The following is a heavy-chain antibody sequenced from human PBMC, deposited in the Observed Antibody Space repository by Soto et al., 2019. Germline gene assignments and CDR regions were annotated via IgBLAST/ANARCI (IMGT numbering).Heavy chain of an antibody. CDR1: GCTFTTYG. Sequence: QVLLVQSGTEIKKPGASARVSCKASGCTFTTYGITWVRQAPGQGLEWMGWIGPFGTNARYSERVQARLSMTTDTSTRTAHMELRSLTADDTAICYCARGWDTDLDFQVDYWGQGTLVTVSS. CDR2: IGPFGTNA. V-gene: IGHV1-18*01. CDR3: ARGWDTDLDFQVDY. J-gene: IGHJ4*02. D-gene: IGHD1-26*01.